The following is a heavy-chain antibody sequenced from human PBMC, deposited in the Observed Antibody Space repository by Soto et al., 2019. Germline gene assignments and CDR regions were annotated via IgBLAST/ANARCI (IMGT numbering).Heavy chain of an antibody. Sequence: VQLLASGGGLVQPGGSLRLSCVVSGFTFTNYGVTWVRQASGKGLQWVSGFSGGSGTTHYRDSVKGRFTISRDDSKSTVYLQMNSLGVDDTAVYYCVKWNGYGDYWGQGTLVTVSS. V-gene: IGHV3-23*01. CDR1: GFTFTNYG. CDR3: VKWNGYGDY. J-gene: IGHJ4*02. D-gene: IGHD1-1*01. CDR2: FSGGSGTT.